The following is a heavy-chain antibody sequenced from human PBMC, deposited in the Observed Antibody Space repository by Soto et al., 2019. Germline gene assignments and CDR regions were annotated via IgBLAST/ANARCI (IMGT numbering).Heavy chain of an antibody. CDR2: ISSSSSTI. CDR1: GFTFSSYS. Sequence: GGSLRLSCAASGFTFSSYSMNWVRQAPGKGLEWVSYISSSSSTIYYADSVKGRFTISRDKAKNSLYLQMNSLRAEDTAVYYCARDENRPGYCSGGSCYEMGAFDIWGQGTMVTVSS. V-gene: IGHV3-48*01. CDR3: ARDENRPGYCSGGSCYEMGAFDI. D-gene: IGHD2-15*01. J-gene: IGHJ3*02.